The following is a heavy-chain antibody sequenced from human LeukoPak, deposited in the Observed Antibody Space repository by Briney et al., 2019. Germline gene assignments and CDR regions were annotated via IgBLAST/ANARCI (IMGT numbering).Heavy chain of an antibody. V-gene: IGHV3-30*02. D-gene: IGHD3-10*01. J-gene: IGHJ4*02. CDR1: GFTFSSYA. Sequence: PGGSPRLACAASGFTFSSYAMHWVRQAPARGLEWVAFIRYDGSNKYYADSVKGRFTISRDNSKNTLYLQMNSLRAEDTAVYYCAKDSTGRRFGEFDYWGQGTLVTVSS. CDR2: IRYDGSNK. CDR3: AKDSTGRRFGEFDY.